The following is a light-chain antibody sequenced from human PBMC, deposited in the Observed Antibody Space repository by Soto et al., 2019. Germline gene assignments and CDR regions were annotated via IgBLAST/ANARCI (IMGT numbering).Light chain of an antibody. V-gene: IGLV2-14*01. CDR2: EVS. Sequence: LTQPAPVSGSPGQSITISCTGTSSDVGAYDYVSWCQQLPGKAPKLIISEVSNRPSGVSYRFSGSKSGNTASLTISGLHPEDEASYYCTSYTTISTRVFGTGTKVTVL. CDR1: SSDVGAYDY. J-gene: IGLJ1*01. CDR3: TSYTTISTRV.